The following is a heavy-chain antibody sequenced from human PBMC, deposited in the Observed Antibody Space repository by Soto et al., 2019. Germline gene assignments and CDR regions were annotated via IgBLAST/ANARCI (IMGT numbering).Heavy chain of an antibody. V-gene: IGHV1-69*13. CDR1: GGTFSSYA. Sequence: RASVKVSCKASGGTFSSYAISWVRQAPGQGLEWMGGIIPIFGTANYAQKFQGRVTITADESTSTAYMELSSLRSEDTAVYYCAREGFCGGDCYYDYWGQGTLVTVSS. CDR2: IIPIFGTA. J-gene: IGHJ4*02. CDR3: AREGFCGGDCYYDY. D-gene: IGHD2-21*02.